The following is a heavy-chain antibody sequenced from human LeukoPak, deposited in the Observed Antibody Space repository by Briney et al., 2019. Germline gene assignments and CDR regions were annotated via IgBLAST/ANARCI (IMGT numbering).Heavy chain of an antibody. D-gene: IGHD3-22*01. V-gene: IGHV4-61*02. CDR2: IYTSGGT. CDR1: GGSISSGSYY. CDR3: ARSYDSSGYYFDY. J-gene: IGHJ4*02. Sequence: EASQTLSLTCTVSGGSISSGSYYWSWIRQPAGKGLEWIGRIYTSGGTNYNPSLNSGVTISVDTSKNHFSLKLSSVTAADTAVYYCARSYDSSGYYFDYWGQGTLVTVSS.